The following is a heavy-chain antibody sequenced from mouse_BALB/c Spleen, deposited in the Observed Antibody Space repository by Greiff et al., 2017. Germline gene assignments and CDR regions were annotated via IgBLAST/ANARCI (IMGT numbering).Heavy chain of an antibody. J-gene: IGHJ4*01. D-gene: IGHD2-14*01. Sequence: EVQGVESGGGLVQPGGSRKLSCAASGFTFSSFGMHWVRQAPEKGLEWVAYISSGSSTIYYADTVKGRFTISRDNPKNTLFLQMTSLRSEDTAMYDCASKGADYRYDMDYWGQGTSVTVSS. CDR2: ISSGSSTI. V-gene: IGHV5-17*02. CDR1: GFTFSSFG. CDR3: ASKGADYRYDMDY.